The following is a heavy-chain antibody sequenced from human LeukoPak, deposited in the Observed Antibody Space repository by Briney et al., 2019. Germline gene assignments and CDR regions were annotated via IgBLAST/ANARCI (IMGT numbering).Heavy chain of an antibody. J-gene: IGHJ3*02. D-gene: IGHD6-13*01. CDR3: AKDQGYSSSWYTFDI. V-gene: IGHV3-30*18. Sequence: GGSLRLSCAASGFTFSDYYMSWIRQAPGKGLEWVAVMSYDGNNKYYADSVKGRFTISRDNSKNTLYLQMNSLRAEDTAVYYCAKDQGYSSSWYTFDIWGQGTMVTVSS. CDR1: GFTFSDYY. CDR2: MSYDGNNK.